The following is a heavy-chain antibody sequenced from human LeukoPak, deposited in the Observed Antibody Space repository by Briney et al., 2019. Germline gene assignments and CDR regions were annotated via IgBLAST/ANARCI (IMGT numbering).Heavy chain of an antibody. V-gene: IGHV3-23*01. CDR3: AKVRVSGYDKGYFDY. J-gene: IGHJ4*02. CDR2: ISDSGDYT. Sequence: GGSLTLSCAGSGFTFRSYAISWVRQAPGQGLEWVSVISDSGDYTSYADSVRGRFTISRDNSRNTLYLQMISLRPEDTAVYYCAKVRVSGYDKGYFDYWGQGTLVTVSS. D-gene: IGHD5-12*01. CDR1: GFTFRSYA.